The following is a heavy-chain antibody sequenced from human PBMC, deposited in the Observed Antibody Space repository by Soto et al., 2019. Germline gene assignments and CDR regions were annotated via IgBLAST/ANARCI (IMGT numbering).Heavy chain of an antibody. V-gene: IGHV4-34*01. J-gene: IGHJ6*03. Sequence: PSETLSLTCAVYGGSFRGYDWSWIRQPPGKGLEWIGEINHSGSTNYNPSLKSRVTISVDTSKNQFSLKLSSVTAADTAVYYCARGLINYYYYYMDVWGKGTTVTVSS. CDR1: GGSFRGYD. CDR2: INHSGST. CDR3: ARGLINYYYYYMDV.